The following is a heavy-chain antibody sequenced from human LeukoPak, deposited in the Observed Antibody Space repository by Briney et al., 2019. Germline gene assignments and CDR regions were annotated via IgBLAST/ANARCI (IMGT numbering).Heavy chain of an antibody. CDR1: GFTFSSNA. J-gene: IGHJ4*02. CDR2: ISGSGGCT. D-gene: IGHD1-7*01. CDR3: AKCGELYPDY. V-gene: IGHV3-23*01. Sequence: GGSLRLSCAASGFTFSSNAMSWVRQAPGKGLEWVSAISGSGGCTYYADSVKGRFTISRDNSKNTLYLQMNSLRAEDTAVYYCAKCGELYPDYWGQGTLVTVSS.